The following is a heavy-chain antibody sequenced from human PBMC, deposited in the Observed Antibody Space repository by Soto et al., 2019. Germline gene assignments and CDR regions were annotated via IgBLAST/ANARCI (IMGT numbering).Heavy chain of an antibody. J-gene: IGHJ6*02. CDR1: GGSFSGYY. V-gene: IGHV4-34*01. CDR3: ASGRGRGSGSYFYYGMDV. Sequence: QVQLQQWGAGLLKPSETLSLTCAVYGGSFSGYYWSWIRQPPGKGLEWIGEINHSGSTNYNPSLKSRVTISVDTSKNQFSLKLSSVAAADTAVYYCASGRGRGSGSYFYYGMDVWGQGTTVTVSS. D-gene: IGHD3-10*01. CDR2: INHSGST.